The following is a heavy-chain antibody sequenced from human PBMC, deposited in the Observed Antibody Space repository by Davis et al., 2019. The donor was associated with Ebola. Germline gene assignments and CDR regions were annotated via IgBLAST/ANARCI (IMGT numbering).Heavy chain of an antibody. CDR3: ARDLQYCMSTSCSHYDY. D-gene: IGHD2-2*01. V-gene: IGHV7-4-1*02. CDR2: TNTNTGNP. Sequence: ASVKVSCKASGYTFTTYAMNWFRQAPGQGLEWMGWTNTNTGNPAYAQGFTGRLVFSLDTSVNTAYLQISGLKAEDTAVYYCARDLQYCMSTSCSHYDYWGQGTLVTVSS. CDR1: GYTFTTYA. J-gene: IGHJ4*02.